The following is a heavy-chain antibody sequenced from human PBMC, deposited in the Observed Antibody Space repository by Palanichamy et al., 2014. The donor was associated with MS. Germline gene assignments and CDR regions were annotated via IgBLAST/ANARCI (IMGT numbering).Heavy chain of an antibody. D-gene: IGHD3-10*01. V-gene: IGHV4-59*11. Sequence: QVLLQESGPGLLKPSETLSLTCTVSGGSFTSHYWSWLRQPPGKRPEWIAFINYSGNTNYSPSLKSRVTISVDTSKNQLSLKLTSVTAADTAVYYCARGGASSQWLDPWGQGTLVTVSS. CDR3: ARGGASSQWLDP. CDR2: INYSGNT. CDR1: GGSFTSHY. J-gene: IGHJ5*02.